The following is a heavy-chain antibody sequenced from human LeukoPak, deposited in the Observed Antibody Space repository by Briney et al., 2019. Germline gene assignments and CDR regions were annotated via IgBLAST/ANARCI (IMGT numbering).Heavy chain of an antibody. D-gene: IGHD6-13*01. J-gene: IGHJ4*02. Sequence: ASVKVSCKASGYTFTSYDINWVRQATGQGLEWMGWMNPNSGNTGYAQKFQGRVTMTRNTSISTAYMELSSLRSEDTAVYCCARSTQIAAAGDNWGQGTLVTVSS. CDR3: ARSTQIAAAGDN. CDR2: MNPNSGNT. CDR1: GYTFTSYD. V-gene: IGHV1-8*01.